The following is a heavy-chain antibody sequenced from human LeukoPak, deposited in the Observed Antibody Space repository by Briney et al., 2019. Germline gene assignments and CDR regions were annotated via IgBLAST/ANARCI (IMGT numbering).Heavy chain of an antibody. D-gene: IGHD6-13*01. V-gene: IGHV4-59*08. CDR2: IYYSGGT. Sequence: SETLSLTCTVSGGSVSSYYCNWVRQPPGRGLEWIGYIYYSGGTNYNPSLESRVTISLDTAKNQFSLKLRSVTAEDTAVYYCATTGATSPYSASWFNIEYWGQGTLVTVSS. CDR3: ATTGATSPYSASWFNIEY. CDR1: GGSVSSYY. J-gene: IGHJ4*02.